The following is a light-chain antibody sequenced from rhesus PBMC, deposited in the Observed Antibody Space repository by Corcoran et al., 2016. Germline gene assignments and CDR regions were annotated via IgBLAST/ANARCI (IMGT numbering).Light chain of an antibody. CDR2: RAS. V-gene: IGKV1-69*01. J-gene: IGKJ1*01. CDR1: QGISNW. Sequence: DIQMTQSPSSLSASVGDRVTITCRASQGISNWLAWYQQQPGKAPKLLIYRASNLETGVPSRFSGSGSGTDFTLTISSLQPEDIATYYCQQNDNSPWTFGQGTKVEIK. CDR3: QQNDNSPWT.